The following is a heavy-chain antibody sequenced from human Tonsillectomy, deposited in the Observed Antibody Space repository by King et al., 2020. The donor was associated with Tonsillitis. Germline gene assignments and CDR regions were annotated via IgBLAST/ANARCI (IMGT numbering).Heavy chain of an antibody. J-gene: IGHJ4*02. V-gene: IGHV3-23*04. CDR3: AKRYYYDSSGSDYFDY. D-gene: IGHD3-22*01. CDR1: GFTFSSYA. Sequence: VQLVESGGGLVQPGGSLRLSCAASGFTFSSYAMSWVRQAPGKGLEWVSVISGSGSSTYYAESVKGRFTISRDNSKNTLYLQMNSLRAEDTALYYCAKRYYYDSSGSDYFDYWGQGTLVTVSS. CDR2: ISGSGSST.